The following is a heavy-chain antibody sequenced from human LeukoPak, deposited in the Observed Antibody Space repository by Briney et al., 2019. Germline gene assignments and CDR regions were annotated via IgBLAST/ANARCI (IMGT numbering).Heavy chain of an antibody. Sequence: GGSLRLSCAASGFTFSSYSMHWVRQAPGKGLEWVAVIWYDGSNKYYADSVKGRFTISRDNSKNTLYLQMNSLRAEDTAVYYCARERYSSSWYPYYYGMDVWGQGTTVTVSS. V-gene: IGHV3-33*01. CDR2: IWYDGSNK. J-gene: IGHJ6*02. CDR3: ARERYSSSWYPYYYGMDV. CDR1: GFTFSSYS. D-gene: IGHD6-13*01.